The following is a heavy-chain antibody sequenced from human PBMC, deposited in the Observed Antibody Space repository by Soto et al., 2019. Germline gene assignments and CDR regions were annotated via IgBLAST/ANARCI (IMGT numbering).Heavy chain of an antibody. V-gene: IGHV3-64*01. CDR3: ARDRCTNGVCYAPSDY. Sequence: PGGSLRLSYATSVFTFSTYAMHWVRQAPGKGLEYVSAISSNGRSTYYANSVKGRFTISRDNSKNTLYLQMDSLRAEDMAVYYCARDRCTNGVCYAPSDYWGQGTLVTVSS. J-gene: IGHJ4*02. D-gene: IGHD2-8*01. CDR1: VFTFSTYA. CDR2: ISSNGRST.